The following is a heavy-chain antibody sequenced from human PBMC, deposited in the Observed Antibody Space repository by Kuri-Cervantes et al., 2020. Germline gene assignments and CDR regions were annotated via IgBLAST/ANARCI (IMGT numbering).Heavy chain of an antibody. CDR3: ARDDKLDRTGGVCYVFDY. D-gene: IGHD2-8*02. J-gene: IGHJ4*02. Sequence: ASVKASCKASGYTFTGYYMHWVRQAPGQGLEWMGWINPNSGGTNYAQKFQGWVTMTRDTSISTAYMELSRLRSDDTAVYYCARDDKLDRTGGVCYVFDYWGQGTLVTVSS. CDR1: GYTFTGYY. CDR2: INPNSGGT. V-gene: IGHV1-2*04.